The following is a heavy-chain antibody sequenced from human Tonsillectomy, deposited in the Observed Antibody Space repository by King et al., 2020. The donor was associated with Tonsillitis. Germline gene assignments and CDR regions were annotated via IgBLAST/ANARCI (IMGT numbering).Heavy chain of an antibody. D-gene: IGHD5-12*01. CDR1: GFTFSSYA. CDR3: ARDWGVHIGALGWFDP. V-gene: IGHV3-30*04. CDR2: ISYDGSNK. Sequence: QVQLVESGGGVVQPGRSLRLSCAASGFTFSSYAMHWVRQAPGKGLEWVAVISYDGSNKYYADPVKGRFTISRNTSKNTLYLQMNSLRVDDTAVYYCARDWGVHIGALGWFDPSGQGTLVTVSS. J-gene: IGHJ5*02.